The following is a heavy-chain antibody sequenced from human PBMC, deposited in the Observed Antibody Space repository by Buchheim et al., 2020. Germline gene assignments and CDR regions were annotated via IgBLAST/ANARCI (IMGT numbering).Heavy chain of an antibody. V-gene: IGHV4-31*03. J-gene: IGHJ4*02. CDR2: IYYSGST. CDR1: GGSISSGGYY. CDR3: VRFGQTHTTYYYDSSGYYFDY. D-gene: IGHD3-22*01. Sequence: QVQLQESGPGLVKPSQTLSLTCTVSGGSISSGGYYWSWIRQHPGKGLEWIGYIYYSGSTYYNPSLKSRVTISVDTSKNQFSLKLSSVTAADTAVYYCVRFGQTHTTYYYDSSGYYFDYWGQGTL.